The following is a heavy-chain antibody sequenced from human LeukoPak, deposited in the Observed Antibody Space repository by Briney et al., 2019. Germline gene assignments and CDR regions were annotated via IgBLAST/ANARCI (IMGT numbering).Heavy chain of an antibody. V-gene: IGHV3-33*06. D-gene: IGHD5-12*01. J-gene: IGHJ6*03. CDR1: GFSFSTYG. CDR2: IWYDGTNE. CDR3: AKAGGNSGYDNYYYMDV. Sequence: GGSLRLSCAASGFSFSTYGMEWVRQAPGKGLEWVALIWYDGTNEYYIDSVKGRFTISRDNSKNTLYLQMNSLRAEDTAVYYCAKAGGNSGYDNYYYMDVWGKGTTVTVSS.